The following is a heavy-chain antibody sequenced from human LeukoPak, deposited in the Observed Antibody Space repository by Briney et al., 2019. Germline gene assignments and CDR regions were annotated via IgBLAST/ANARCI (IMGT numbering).Heavy chain of an antibody. CDR2: IHYSGNT. CDR1: GDSIRIYY. D-gene: IGHD5-24*01. V-gene: IGHV4-59*08. Sequence: SETLSLTCIVSGDSIRIYYWSWIRQSPGKGLEWIGYIHYSGNTFSNPALKSRVTISIDTPKNQFSLQLRSVTAEDTAVYFCAPHADGYNSGFLDFWGPGTMVTVSS. CDR3: APHADGYNSGFLDF. J-gene: IGHJ3*01.